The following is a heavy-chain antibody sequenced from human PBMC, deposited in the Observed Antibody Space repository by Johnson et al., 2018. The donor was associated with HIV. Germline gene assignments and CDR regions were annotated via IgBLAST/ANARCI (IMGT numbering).Heavy chain of an antibody. CDR2: ITWNSGEI. CDR1: GFTFDDYA. J-gene: IGHJ3*02. V-gene: IGHV3-9*01. Sequence: VQLVESGGGLVQPGRSLRLSCVASGFTFDDYAMHWVRQAPGRGLEWVSGITWNSGEIDYADSVEGRFTISRDNTKNSLYLQMNSLRTEDTALYYCAKDLVGSRRGSWGWGASSALDIWGQGTMVTVSS. D-gene: IGHD6-13*01. CDR3: AKDLVGSRRGSWGWGASSALDI.